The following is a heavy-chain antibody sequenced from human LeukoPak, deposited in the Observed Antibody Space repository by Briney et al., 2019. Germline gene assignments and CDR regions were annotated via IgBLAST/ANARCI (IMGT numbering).Heavy chain of an antibody. CDR1: GFTFSNYA. V-gene: IGHV3-23*01. CDR2: SGRDGST. Sequence: GGSLRLSCAASGFTFSNYAMSWVRQAPGKGLEWVSVSGRDGSTYYADSVKGRFTISRDNSKNTLYLQMNSLRAEDTAVYYCAKRAPLLYYFDYWGQGTLVTVSS. CDR3: AKRAPLLYYFDY. J-gene: IGHJ4*02.